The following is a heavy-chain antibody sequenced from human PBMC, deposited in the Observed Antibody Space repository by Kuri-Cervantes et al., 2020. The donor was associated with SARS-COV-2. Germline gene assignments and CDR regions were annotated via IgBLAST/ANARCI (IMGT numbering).Heavy chain of an antibody. Sequence: ASVKVSCKASGYTFTGYYMHWVRQAPGQGLEWMGWINPNSGSTNYAQKFQGRVTMTRDTSISTAYMELSRLRSDDTAVYYCATPSYYDSSGSYDAFDIWGQGTMVTVSS. D-gene: IGHD3-22*01. CDR2: INPNSGST. CDR1: GYTFTGYY. J-gene: IGHJ3*02. V-gene: IGHV1-2*02. CDR3: ATPSYYDSSGSYDAFDI.